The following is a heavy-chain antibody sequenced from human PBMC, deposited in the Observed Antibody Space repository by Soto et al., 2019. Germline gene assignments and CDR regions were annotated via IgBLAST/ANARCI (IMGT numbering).Heavy chain of an antibody. CDR2: ISSSSSTI. V-gene: IGHV3-48*01. CDR1: GFTFSSYS. D-gene: IGHD3-10*01. CDR3: ARDSDFNSGDWDGPNNCFDP. Sequence: GGSLRLSCAASGFTFSSYSMNWVRQAPGKGLEWVSYISSSSSTIYYADSVKGRFTISRDNAKNSLYLQMNSLRAEDTAAYYWARDSDFNSGDWDGPNNCFDPWGQETLFTVSS. J-gene: IGHJ5*02.